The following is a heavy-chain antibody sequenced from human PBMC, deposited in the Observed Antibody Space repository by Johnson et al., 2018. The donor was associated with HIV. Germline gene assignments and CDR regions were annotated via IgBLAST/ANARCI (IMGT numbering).Heavy chain of an antibody. CDR1: GFTFSSYT. D-gene: IGHD6-6*01. Sequence: QVQLVESGGGVVQPGRSLRLSCVASGFTFSSYTMHWVRQAPGKGLEWVAVISYDGSNKYFADSVKGRFTISRDNSKNTLYLQMNSLKTEDTAVYYCTTEAYSSSSAAFDIWGQGTMVTVSS. CDR2: ISYDGSNK. CDR3: TTEAYSSSSAAFDI. J-gene: IGHJ3*02. V-gene: IGHV3-30*04.